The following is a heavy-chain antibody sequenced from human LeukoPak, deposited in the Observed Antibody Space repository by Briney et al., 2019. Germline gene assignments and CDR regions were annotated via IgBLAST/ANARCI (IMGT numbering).Heavy chain of an antibody. Sequence: ASVKVSCKTSGYTFGTYFMHWVRQAPGQGLEWMGYINPNSGVTNYAQYFRGRVTMTWDTSISTAYIELSGLTSDDTAIYYCARPTYCGSDCYFNFDYWGQGTLVTVSS. J-gene: IGHJ4*02. CDR2: INPNSGVT. D-gene: IGHD2-21*02. CDR1: GYTFGTYF. V-gene: IGHV1-2*02. CDR3: ARPTYCGSDCYFNFDY.